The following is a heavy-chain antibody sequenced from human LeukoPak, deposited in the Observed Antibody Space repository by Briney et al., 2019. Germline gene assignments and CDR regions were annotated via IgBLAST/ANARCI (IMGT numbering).Heavy chain of an antibody. V-gene: IGHV3-23*01. CDR1: GFTFSTYA. D-gene: IGHD3-3*01. CDR3: ARVSSLEKYYDFWSGYYYYYMDV. J-gene: IGHJ6*03. CDR2: IRPDGDRT. Sequence: GGSLRLSCAASGFTFSTYAITWVRQGPGKGLEWVSAIRPDGDRTYYANSVRGRFTISRDNSKDTVYLQINGLRVEDTAVYYCARVSSLEKYYDFWSGYYYYYMDVWGKGTTVTVSS.